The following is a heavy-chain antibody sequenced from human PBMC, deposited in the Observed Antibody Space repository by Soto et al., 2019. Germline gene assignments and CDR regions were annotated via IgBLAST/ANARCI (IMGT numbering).Heavy chain of an antibody. J-gene: IGHJ5*02. Sequence: ASVKVSCKASGYSFTNYGITWVRQAPGQGLEWMGWISYNGNTNYAQNLQGRVTMTTDTSTNTAYMELRGLSSDDTAVYYCARVEDYFDSSGYNHWGQGTLVTVSS. D-gene: IGHD3-22*01. V-gene: IGHV1-18*04. CDR2: ISYNGNT. CDR1: GYSFTNYG. CDR3: ARVEDYFDSSGYNH.